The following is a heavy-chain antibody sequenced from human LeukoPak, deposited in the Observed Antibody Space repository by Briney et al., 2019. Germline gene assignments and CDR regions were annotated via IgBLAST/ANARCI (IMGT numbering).Heavy chain of an antibody. CDR1: GCTFSSYG. CDR3: AKDRRGLERSFAY. CDR2: IWYGGSNK. D-gene: IGHD1-1*01. V-gene: IGHV3-33*06. J-gene: IGHJ4*02. Sequence: PGGSLRLSCAASGCTFSSYGMHWVRQAPGKGREGVAVIWYGGSNKYYADSVKGRFTISRDNCKNTLYLQMNSLRAEDTAVSYCAKDRRGLERSFAYWGQGTLVTVSS.